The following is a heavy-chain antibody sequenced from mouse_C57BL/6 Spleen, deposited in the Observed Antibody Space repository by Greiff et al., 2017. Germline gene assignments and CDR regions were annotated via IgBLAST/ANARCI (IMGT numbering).Heavy chain of an antibody. CDR1: GFTFSDYY. CDR3: ARERGSYWYFDV. CDR2: INYDGSST. J-gene: IGHJ1*03. Sequence: EVKLVESEGGLVQPGSSMKLSCTASGFTFSDYYMAWVRQVPEKGLEWVANINYDGSSTYYLDSLKSRFIISRDNAKNILYLQMSRLKSEDTATYYCARERGSYWYFDVWGTGTTVTVSS. V-gene: IGHV5-16*01.